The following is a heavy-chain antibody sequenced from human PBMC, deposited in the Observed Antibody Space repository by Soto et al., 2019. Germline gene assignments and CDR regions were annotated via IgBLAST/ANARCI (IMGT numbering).Heavy chain of an antibody. D-gene: IGHD6-13*01. CDR2: ISAYNGNT. Sequence: ASVKVSCKASGYTFTRYAMHWVRQAPGQGLEWMGWISAYNGNTNYAQKLQGRVTMTTDTSTSTAYMELRSLRSDDTAVYHCARVESYSSSWYYPVPNDYWGQGTLVTVSS. V-gene: IGHV1-18*01. CDR3: ARVESYSSSWYYPVPNDY. J-gene: IGHJ4*02. CDR1: GYTFTRYA.